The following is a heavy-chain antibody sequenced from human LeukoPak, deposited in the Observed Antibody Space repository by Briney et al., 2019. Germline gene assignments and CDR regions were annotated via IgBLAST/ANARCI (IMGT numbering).Heavy chain of an antibody. CDR1: GFTFSNAW. CDR2: IKSKTDGGTT. J-gene: IGHJ4*02. CDR3: TTDLRYCSSTSCYEDFDY. D-gene: IGHD2-2*01. Sequence: GGSLRLSCAASGFTFSNAWMSWVRQAPGKGLEWVGRIKSKTDGGTTDYAAPVKGRFTISRDDSKNTLYLQMNSLKTEDTAVYYCTTDLRYCSSTSCYEDFDYWGQGTLVTVSS. V-gene: IGHV3-15*01.